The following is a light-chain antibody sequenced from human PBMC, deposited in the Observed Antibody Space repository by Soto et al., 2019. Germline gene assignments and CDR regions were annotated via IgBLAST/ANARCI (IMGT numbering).Light chain of an antibody. CDR3: CSYTITSTTSV. CDR2: EVT. J-gene: IGLJ1*01. Sequence: QSALTQHTSVSGAPGQSITISCTGTISDIGGYNYVSWYQQHPGKAPKLMISEVTNRPSGVSNRFSGSKSGNTASLTISGLQTEDEADYYCCSYTITSTTSVFRTGTKVTVL. V-gene: IGLV2-14*01. CDR1: ISDIGGYNY.